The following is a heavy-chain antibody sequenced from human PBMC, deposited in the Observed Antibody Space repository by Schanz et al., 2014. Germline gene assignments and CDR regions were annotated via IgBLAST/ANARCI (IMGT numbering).Heavy chain of an antibody. D-gene: IGHD3-3*01. CDR1: GYTLTAYY. J-gene: IGHJ6*02. CDR2: INPDSGGT. V-gene: IGHV1-2*02. Sequence: QVQLVQSGAEVQKPGASVKVSCKASGYTLTAYYMHWVRQAPGQGLEWMGWINPDSGGTNYAQKFQGRVTMTRDMSINTAYMELSRLRSDDSAVYYCASDFWSGYSHYYYGLDVWGQGTTVTVSS. CDR3: ASDFWSGYSHYYYGLDV.